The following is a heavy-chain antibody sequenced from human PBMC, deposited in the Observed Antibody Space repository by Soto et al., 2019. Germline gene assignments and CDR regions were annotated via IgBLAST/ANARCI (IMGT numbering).Heavy chain of an antibody. CDR3: AREVVVAANYYYYYGMDV. D-gene: IGHD2-15*01. CDR1: GGSISSGGYY. CDR2: IYYSGST. Sequence: QVQLQESGPGLVKPSQTLSLTCTVSGGSISSGGYYWSWIRQHPGKGLEWIGYIYYSGSTYYNPSLTSRVTISVDTSKNQFSLKLSSVTAADTAVYYCAREVVVAANYYYYYGMDVWGQGTTVTVSS. V-gene: IGHV4-31*03. J-gene: IGHJ6*02.